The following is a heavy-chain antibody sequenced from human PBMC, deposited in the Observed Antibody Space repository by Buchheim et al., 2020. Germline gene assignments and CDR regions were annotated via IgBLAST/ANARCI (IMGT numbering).Heavy chain of an antibody. CDR3: ARDAALMAKDYGMDV. Sequence: EVQLVESGGGLVQPGGSLRLSCAASGFTFSSYSMNWVRQAPGKGLEWVSYISSSSSTIYYADSVKGRFTISRDNAKNSLYLQMNSLRAEDTAVYYCARDAALMAKDYGMDVWGQGTT. CDR1: GFTFSSYS. D-gene: IGHD2-8*01. V-gene: IGHV3-48*01. J-gene: IGHJ6*02. CDR2: ISSSSSTI.